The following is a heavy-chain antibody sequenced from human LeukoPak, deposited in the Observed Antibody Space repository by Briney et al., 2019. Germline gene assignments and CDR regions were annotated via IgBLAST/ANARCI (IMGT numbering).Heavy chain of an antibody. D-gene: IGHD3-3*01. Sequence: GASVTVSCKASGYTFSTYGISWVRQAPGQGLEWMGIINPSGGSTSYAQKFQGRVTMTRDTSTSTVYMELSSLRSEDTAVYYCARVFGGSVNEPPQPWFDPWGQGTLVTVSS. V-gene: IGHV1-46*01. CDR1: GYTFSTYG. CDR3: ARVFGGSVNEPPQPWFDP. J-gene: IGHJ5*02. CDR2: INPSGGST.